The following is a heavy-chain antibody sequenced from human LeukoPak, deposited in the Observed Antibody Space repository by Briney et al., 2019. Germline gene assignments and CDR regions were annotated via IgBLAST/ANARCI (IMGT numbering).Heavy chain of an antibody. J-gene: IGHJ4*02. D-gene: IGHD1-26*01. CDR3: ARASASGSYFF. CDR2: IYYSGST. CDR1: GGSISSYY. V-gene: IGHV4-59*01. Sequence: SETLSLTCTVSGGSISSYYWSWIRQPPGKGLEWIGYIYYSGSTNYNPSLKSRVTISVDTSKNQFSLKLSSVTAADTAVYYCARASASGSYFFWGQGTLVTVSS.